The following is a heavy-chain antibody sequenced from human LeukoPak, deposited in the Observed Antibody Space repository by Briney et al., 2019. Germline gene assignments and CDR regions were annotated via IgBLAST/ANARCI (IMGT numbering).Heavy chain of an antibody. D-gene: IGHD6-19*01. CDR2: ISYDGSNK. J-gene: IGHJ2*01. Sequence: GGSLRLSCAASGFTFSSYAMHWVRQAPGKGLEWVAVISYDGSNKYYADSVKGRFTISRDNSKNTLYLQMNSLRAEDTAVYYCASSDQWHTWYFGLWGRGTLVTVSS. CDR3: ASSDQWHTWYFGL. V-gene: IGHV3-30-3*01. CDR1: GFTFSSYA.